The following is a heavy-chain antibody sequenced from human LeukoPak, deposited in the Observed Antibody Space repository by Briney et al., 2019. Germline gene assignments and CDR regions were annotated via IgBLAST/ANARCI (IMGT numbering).Heavy chain of an antibody. V-gene: IGHV3-23*01. CDR3: AKDYGDYAYYFDY. CDR2: ISGSGYST. CDR1: GFTFSSYA. Sequence: GGSLRLSCAASGFTFSSYAMSWVRQAPGKGLEWGSVISGSGYSTYYADSVKGRFTISRDNSKNTLYLQMNSLRAEDTAVYYCAKDYGDYAYYFDYWGQGTLVTVSS. J-gene: IGHJ4*02. D-gene: IGHD4-17*01.